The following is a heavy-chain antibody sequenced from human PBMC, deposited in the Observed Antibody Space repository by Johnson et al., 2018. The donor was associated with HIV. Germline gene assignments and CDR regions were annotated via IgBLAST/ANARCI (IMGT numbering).Heavy chain of an antibody. J-gene: IGHJ3*02. CDR2: ISYDGSST. V-gene: IGHV3-30*04. CDR3: ARKQWLVIASDAFDI. Sequence: QVQLVESGGGVVQPGRSLRLSCAASGFTFSSYAMHWVRQAPGKGLEWVAVISYDGSSTSYADFVKGRFTISRDNAKNTLYLQMNSRRADDTAVYYCARKQWLVIASDAFDIWGQGTMVSVSS. CDR1: GFTFSSYA. D-gene: IGHD6-19*01.